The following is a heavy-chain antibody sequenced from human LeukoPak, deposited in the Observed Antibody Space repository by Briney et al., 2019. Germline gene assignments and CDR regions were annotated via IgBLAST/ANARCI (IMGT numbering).Heavy chain of an antibody. CDR3: ARDGAVDILTGYGAFDI. D-gene: IGHD3-9*01. J-gene: IGHJ3*02. CDR2: IFYSGST. V-gene: IGHV4-59*01. CDR1: GGSISSYY. Sequence: SETLSLTCTVSGGSISSYYWSWLRQPPGKGLEWIGYIFYSGSTNYSPSLKSRVTISVDTSKNQFSLKLNSVTAADTAVYYCARDGAVDILTGYGAFDIWGQGTMVTVSS.